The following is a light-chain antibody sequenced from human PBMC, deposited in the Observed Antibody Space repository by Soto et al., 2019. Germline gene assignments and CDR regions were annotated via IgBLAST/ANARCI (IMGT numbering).Light chain of an antibody. Sequence: SYELTQPPSVSVAPEKTATITCGGNNIGNKRVHWYRQKPGQAPVLLISYDSDRPSGIPERFSGSNSENTATLTISRVEAGDDADYYCQVWDIMTDNYVFGSGTKLAAL. J-gene: IGLJ1*01. CDR1: NIGNKR. V-gene: IGLV3-21*04. CDR3: QVWDIMTDNYV. CDR2: YDS.